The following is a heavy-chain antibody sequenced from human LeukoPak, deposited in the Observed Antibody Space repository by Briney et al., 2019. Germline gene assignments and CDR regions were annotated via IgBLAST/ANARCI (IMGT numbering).Heavy chain of an antibody. D-gene: IGHD5-12*01. J-gene: IGHJ6*03. CDR2: ISYDGSNK. CDR3: ARDRSGYAGYYMDV. V-gene: IGHV3-30*04. Sequence: GGSLRLSCAASGFTFSSYAMHWVRQAPGKGLEWVAVISYDGSNKYYADSVKGRFTISRDNSKNTLYLQMNSLRAEDTAVYYCARDRSGYAGYYMDVWGKGTTVTVSS. CDR1: GFTFSSYA.